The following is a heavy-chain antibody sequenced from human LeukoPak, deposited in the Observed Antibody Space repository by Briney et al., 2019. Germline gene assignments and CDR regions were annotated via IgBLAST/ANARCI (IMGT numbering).Heavy chain of an antibody. D-gene: IGHD3-9*01. CDR3: ANGSPDILTGYYGDY. CDR1: GFTFSSYA. Sequence: PGGSLRLSCAASGFTFSSYAMSWVRQAPGKGLEWVSAISGSGGSTYYADSVKGRFTISRDNSKNTLYLQMNSLRAEDTAVYYCANGSPDILTGYYGDYWGQGTLVTVSS. J-gene: IGHJ4*02. CDR2: ISGSGGST. V-gene: IGHV3-23*01.